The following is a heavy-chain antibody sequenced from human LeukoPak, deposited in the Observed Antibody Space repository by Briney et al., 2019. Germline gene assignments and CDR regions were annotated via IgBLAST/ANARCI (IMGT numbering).Heavy chain of an antibody. V-gene: IGHV1-2*02. D-gene: IGHD2/OR15-2a*01. CDR1: GYTFTGYY. CDR3: VPSADYYYFDY. J-gene: IGHJ4*02. CDR2: INPKSGGT. Sequence: ASVKVSCKASGYTFTGYYMHWVRQAPGLGFEWMGWINPKSGGTSYPQKFQGRLTMTRDTSISTAYMELSRLRSDDTAVYYCVPSADYYYFDYWGQGTLVTVSS.